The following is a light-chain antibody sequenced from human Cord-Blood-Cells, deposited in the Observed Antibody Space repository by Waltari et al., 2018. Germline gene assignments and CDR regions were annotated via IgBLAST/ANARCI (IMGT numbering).Light chain of an antibody. V-gene: IGKV1-39*01. Sequence: DIQMTQSPSSLSASVGARVTITCRASQSISSYLNWYQQKPGKAPKLLIYAASSLQSWVPSRFSGSGSGTDFTLTISSLQPEDFATYYCQQSYSTQYSFGQGTKLEIK. CDR1: QSISSY. J-gene: IGKJ2*03. CDR3: QQSYSTQYS. CDR2: AAS.